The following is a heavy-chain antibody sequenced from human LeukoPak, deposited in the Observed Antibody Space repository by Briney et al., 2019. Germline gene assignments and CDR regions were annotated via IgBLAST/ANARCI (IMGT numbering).Heavy chain of an antibody. J-gene: IGHJ4*02. CDR3: TGYSSKAPDY. CDR1: GFTFSSYG. Sequence: GGSLRLSCAASGFTFSSYGMHWVRQAPGKGLEWVAVISYDGSNKYYADSVKGRFTISRDNSKNTLYLQMNSLRAEDTAVYYCTGYSSKAPDYWGQGTLVTVSS. D-gene: IGHD6-13*01. CDR2: ISYDGSNK. V-gene: IGHV3-30*03.